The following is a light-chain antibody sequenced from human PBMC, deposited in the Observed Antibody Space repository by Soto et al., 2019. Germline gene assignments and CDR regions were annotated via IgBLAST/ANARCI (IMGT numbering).Light chain of an antibody. V-gene: IGKV1-5*03. CDR1: QSLASW. Sequence: DIQMTQSPSTLSASVEDRVTITCRASQSLASWLAWYQQKPGKPPKLLIYKTSILEFGVPSRFSGSGSGTLFTLTISSLQPDDFATYYCQQYHTLSTFGQGTKVEIQ. CDR2: KTS. J-gene: IGKJ1*01. CDR3: QQYHTLST.